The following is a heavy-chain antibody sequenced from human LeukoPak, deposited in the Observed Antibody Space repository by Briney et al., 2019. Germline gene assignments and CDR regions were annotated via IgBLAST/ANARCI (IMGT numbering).Heavy chain of an antibody. Sequence: KPSETLSLTCAVYGGSFSGYYWSWIRQPPGKGLEWIGEINHSGSTNYNPSLKSRVTISVDTSKNQFSLKLSSVTAADTAVHYCARVPTPYYGSGSYYTPGFDCWGQGTLVTVSS. CDR2: INHSGST. D-gene: IGHD3-10*01. CDR1: GGSFSGYY. CDR3: ARVPTPYYGSGSYYTPGFDC. J-gene: IGHJ4*02. V-gene: IGHV4-34*01.